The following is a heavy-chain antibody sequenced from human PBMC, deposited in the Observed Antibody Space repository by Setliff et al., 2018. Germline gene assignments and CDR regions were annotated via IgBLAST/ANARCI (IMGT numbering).Heavy chain of an antibody. D-gene: IGHD3-9*01. CDR2: ISHSGNT. J-gene: IGHJ4*02. V-gene: IGHV4-34*01. CDR3: AHSTTFDLHHDY. CDR1: GGSFSGYY. Sequence: PSETLSLTCAVYGGSFSGYYWSWIRQSPEKGLEWIGEISHSGNTNYNPSLKSRVTISIDTSKNQFSLKLFSVTAADTAVYYCAHSTTFDLHHDYWGQGALVTVS.